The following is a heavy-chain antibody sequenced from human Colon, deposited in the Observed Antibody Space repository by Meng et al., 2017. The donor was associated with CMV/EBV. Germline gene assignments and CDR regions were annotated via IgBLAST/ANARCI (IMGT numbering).Heavy chain of an antibody. V-gene: IGHV1-58*01. CDR2: IVVGSGNT. J-gene: IGHJ2*01. CDR1: GFTFTSSA. Sequence: SVKVSCKASGFTFTSSAVQWVRQARGQRLEWIGWIVVGSGNTNYALKFQERVTITRDMSTSTAYMELSSLRSDDSAVYYCARVVTGLHWYFDFWGRGTLVTVSS. CDR3: ARVVTGLHWYFDF. D-gene: IGHD3-10*01.